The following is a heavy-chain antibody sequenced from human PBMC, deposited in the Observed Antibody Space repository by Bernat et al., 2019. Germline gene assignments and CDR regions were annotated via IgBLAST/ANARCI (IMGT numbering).Heavy chain of an antibody. CDR3: TRDPMTTVTGYYYYYMDV. Sequence: EVQLVESGGGLVQPGRSLRLSCTASGFTLGDYAMSWVRQAPGKGLEWVGFIRSKAYGGTTEYAASVKGRFTISRDDSKSIASLQVNSLKTEDTAVYYCTRDPMTTVTGYYYYYMDVWGKGTTVTVSS. CDR1: GFTLGDYA. CDR2: IRSKAYGGTT. D-gene: IGHD4-17*01. V-gene: IGHV3-49*04. J-gene: IGHJ6*03.